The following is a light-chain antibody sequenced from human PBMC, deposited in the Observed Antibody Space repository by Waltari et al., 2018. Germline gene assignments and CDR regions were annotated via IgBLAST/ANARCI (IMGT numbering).Light chain of an antibody. J-gene: IGLJ3*02. CDR2: DGS. V-gene: IGLV2-23*01. CDR3: CSYADSSTLV. CDR1: SSDVGSYNL. Sequence: QSALTQPASVSGFPGQSITISCTGTSSDVGSYNLVSWYQQYPGKAPKLMIDDGSKRPSGVSSRLSGSTSGTTASLTISALQAEDEADYYCCSYADSSTLVFGGGTKLTVL.